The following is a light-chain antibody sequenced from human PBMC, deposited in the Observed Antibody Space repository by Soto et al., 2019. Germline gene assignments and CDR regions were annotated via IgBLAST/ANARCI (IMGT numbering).Light chain of an antibody. CDR1: SSDIGGYNY. J-gene: IGLJ3*02. V-gene: IGLV2-14*01. Sequence: QSALTQPASVSGSPGQSITISCTGSSSDIGGYNYVSWYQQYPGKAPKLIIYVVTNRPSGISNRFSASKSGNTASLTISGLQAEDETDYYCSSYTNSDTWVFGGGTKLTVL. CDR2: VVT. CDR3: SSYTNSDTWV.